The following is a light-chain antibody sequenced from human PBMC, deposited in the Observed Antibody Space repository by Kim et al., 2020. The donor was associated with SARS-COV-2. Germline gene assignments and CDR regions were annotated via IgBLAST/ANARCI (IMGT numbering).Light chain of an antibody. J-gene: IGKJ4*01. CDR1: QSISIS. V-gene: IGKV1-39*01. CDR2: GAS. Sequence: DIQMTQSPSSLSASVGDRVTITCRASQSISISLNWYQQKPGKAPKVLISGASTLQSGVPSRFSGGGSGTVSPPPTSCLQPKIFAISYCQQINSPRLTFGGGTKVDIK. CDR3: QQINSPRLT.